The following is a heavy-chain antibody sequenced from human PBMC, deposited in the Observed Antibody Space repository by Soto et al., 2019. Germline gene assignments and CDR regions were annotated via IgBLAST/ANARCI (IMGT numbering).Heavy chain of an antibody. D-gene: IGHD3-10*01. CDR2: IHYSGNT. CDR1: GDSLNTAGYF. Sequence: LSLTCNVSGDSLNTAGYFWNWIRQPPGKGLEWIGSIHYSGNTYYSPSLKSRLTLSMDTSDNLVFLRLSSVTAADTAIYYCARDLASRGIGASDNWGQGTQVTVSS. V-gene: IGHV4-31*03. J-gene: IGHJ4*02. CDR3: ARDLASRGIGASDN.